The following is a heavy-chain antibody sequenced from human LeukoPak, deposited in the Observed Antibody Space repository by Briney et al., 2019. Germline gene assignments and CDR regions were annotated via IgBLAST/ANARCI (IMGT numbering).Heavy chain of an antibody. D-gene: IGHD2-15*01. Sequence: GGALRLSCAASGFTFTRYNMNGVRQAPGKGVEGVSSISSSSNYIYYADSVKGRFTISRDNAKNSLYLQMNSLRAEDTAVYYCARAGLLYDIRWYVDYWGQGTLVTVSS. J-gene: IGHJ4*02. V-gene: IGHV3-21*01. CDR3: ARAGLLYDIRWYVDY. CDR1: GFTFTRYN. CDR2: ISSSSNYI.